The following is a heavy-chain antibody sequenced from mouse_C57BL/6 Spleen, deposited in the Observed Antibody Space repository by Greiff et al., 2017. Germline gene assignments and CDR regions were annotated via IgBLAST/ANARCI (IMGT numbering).Heavy chain of an antibody. CDR2: INPNYGTT. CDR3: ARSVYYYGSSYWYFDV. D-gene: IGHD1-1*01. V-gene: IGHV1-39*01. J-gene: IGHJ1*03. Sequence: VQLKESGPELVKPGASVKISCKASGYSFTDYNMNWVKQSNGKSLEWIGVINPNYGTTSYNQKFKGKATLTVDQSSSTAYMQLNSLTSEDSAVYYCARSVYYYGSSYWYFDVWGTGTTVTVSS. CDR1: GYSFTDYN.